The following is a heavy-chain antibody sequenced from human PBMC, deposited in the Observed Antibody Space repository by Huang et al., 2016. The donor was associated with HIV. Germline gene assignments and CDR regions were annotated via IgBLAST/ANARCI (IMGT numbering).Heavy chain of an antibody. CDR1: GGSFSGYY. CDR3: ARERMMSWLDDHDAFDI. Sequence: QVQLQQWGAGLLKPSETLSLTCAVYGGSFSGYYWSWIRQSPGKGLAWIGEINNSGSTNYNPSLKSRLTISVDTSKNQFSLKLSSVTAADTAVYYCARERMMSWLDDHDAFDIWGQGTMVTVSS. J-gene: IGHJ3*02. CDR2: INNSGST. D-gene: IGHD1-1*01. V-gene: IGHV4-34*01.